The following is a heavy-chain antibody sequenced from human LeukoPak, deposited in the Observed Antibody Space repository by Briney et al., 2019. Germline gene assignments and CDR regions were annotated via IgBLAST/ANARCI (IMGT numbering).Heavy chain of an antibody. CDR3: ARVSEYYYDSSGYYYYYYGMDV. CDR1: GYTFTSYA. V-gene: IGHV1-3*01. J-gene: IGHJ6*02. Sequence: ASVKVSCKASGYTFTSYAMHWVRQAPGQRLEWMGWINAGNGNTKYSQKFQGRVTITRDTSASTAYMELSSLRSEDTAVYYCARVSEYYYDSSGYYYYYYGMDVWGQGTTVTVSS. D-gene: IGHD3-22*01. CDR2: INAGNGNT.